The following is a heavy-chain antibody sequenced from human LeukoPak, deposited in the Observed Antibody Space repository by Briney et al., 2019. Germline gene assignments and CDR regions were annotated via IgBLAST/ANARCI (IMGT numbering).Heavy chain of an antibody. CDR3: ARGRGYYDSTGDYFFDY. CDR1: GFTFSNAW. Sequence: GGSLRLSCAASGFTFSNAWMNWVRQAPGKGLEWVSVIYSGGSTYYADSVKGRFTISRDNSKNTLYLQMKSLRAEDTAVYYCARGRGYYDSTGDYFFDYWGQGTLVTVSS. D-gene: IGHD3-22*01. J-gene: IGHJ4*02. V-gene: IGHV3-66*01. CDR2: IYSGGST.